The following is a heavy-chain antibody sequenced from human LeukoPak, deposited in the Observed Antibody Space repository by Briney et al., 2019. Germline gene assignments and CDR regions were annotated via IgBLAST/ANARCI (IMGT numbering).Heavy chain of an antibody. CDR1: GGSFSGYN. J-gene: IGHJ4*02. V-gene: IGHV4-34*01. D-gene: IGHD5-18*01. CDR3: ARSRKRGGYSDGLHFDY. CDR2: INHSGST. Sequence: PSETLSLTCAVYGGSFSGYNWSWIRQPPGQGLEWIGEINHSGSTNSNTSLKSRVTISVDTSKNQFSLTLSSVTAAYTSVYDCARSRKRGGYSDGLHFDYWGQGTLVSASS.